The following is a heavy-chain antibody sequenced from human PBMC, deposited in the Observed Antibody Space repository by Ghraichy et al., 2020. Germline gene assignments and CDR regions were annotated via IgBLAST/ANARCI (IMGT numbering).Heavy chain of an antibody. D-gene: IGHD3-3*01. J-gene: IGHJ6*02. CDR3: ARGGTYYDFWSGSYYYYGLDV. CDR2: IKQDGSEK. CDR1: GFTFTSYW. V-gene: IGHV3-7*01. Sequence: GGSLRLSCAASGFTFTSYWMSWVRQAPGKGLEWVANIKQDGSEKYYVDSVKGRFTISRDNAKNSLYLQMNSLRAEDTAVYYCARGGTYYDFWSGSYYYYGLDVWGQGTTVTVS.